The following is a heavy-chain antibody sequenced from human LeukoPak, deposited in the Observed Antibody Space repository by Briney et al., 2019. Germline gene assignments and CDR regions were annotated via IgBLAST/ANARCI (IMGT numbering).Heavy chain of an antibody. CDR2: IYYSGST. CDR3: ASHGSSSLLLGPIDY. D-gene: IGHD6-13*01. J-gene: IGHJ4*02. Sequence: SETLSLTCTVSGGSISSSSYYWGWIRQPPGKGLEWIGSIYYSGSTYYNPSLKSRVTISVDTSKNQFSLKLSSVTAADTAVYYCASHGSSSLLLGPIDYWGQGTLVTVSS. CDR1: GGSISSSSYY. V-gene: IGHV4-39*01.